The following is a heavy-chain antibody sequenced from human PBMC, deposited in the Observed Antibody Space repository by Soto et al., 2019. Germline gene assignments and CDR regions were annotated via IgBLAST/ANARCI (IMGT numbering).Heavy chain of an antibody. CDR3: EEDSNESWFYN. J-gene: IGHJ5*02. CDR1: GYSVRSGHY. CDR2: VQHFGTT. V-gene: IGHV4-38-2*01. D-gene: IGHD1-1*01. Sequence: PSETLSLTCSVSGYSVRSGHYWGWVRQSPEKGLEWIATVQHFGTTLYNPSFKTRVTVSADTFKNQFSLKLGFVTAADTAVYYCEEDSNESWFYNWGQGIQVTVSS.